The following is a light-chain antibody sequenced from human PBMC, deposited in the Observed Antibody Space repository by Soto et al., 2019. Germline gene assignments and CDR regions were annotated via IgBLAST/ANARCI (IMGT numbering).Light chain of an antibody. V-gene: IGKV1-5*01. J-gene: IGKJ4*01. CDR1: QSVGDS. CDR3: QQYSTYALT. CDR2: DAS. Sequence: DIQMPQSPSTLSASVGDRVTITCRASQSVGDSLAWYQQRPGKAPKLLIFDASTLESGVPSRFSGSGSGTEFTFSITSLLPEDFATYYCQQYSTYALTFGGGTRVEIK.